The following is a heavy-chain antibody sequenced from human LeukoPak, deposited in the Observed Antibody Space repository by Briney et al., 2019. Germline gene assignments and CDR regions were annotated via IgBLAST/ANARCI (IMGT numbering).Heavy chain of an antibody. CDR3: ARGAQLTDY. J-gene: IGHJ4*02. CDR2: IGPDGGTT. CDR1: GFTFYTYG. Sequence: GGSLRLSCAASGFTFYTYGMHWVRQAPGKGLEYVSGIGPDGGTTYYANSVKGRFTISRDNSKYMLYLQMGSLTADDMAVYYCARGAQLTDYWGQGTLVAVSS. D-gene: IGHD6-13*01. V-gene: IGHV3-64*01.